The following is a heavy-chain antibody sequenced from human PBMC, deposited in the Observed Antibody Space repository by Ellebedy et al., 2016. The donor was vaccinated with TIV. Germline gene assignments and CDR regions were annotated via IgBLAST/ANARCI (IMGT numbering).Heavy chain of an antibody. CDR2: MNPNSGNT. J-gene: IGHJ6*03. Sequence: ASVKVSCXATGYTFTSFDINWVRQATGQGLEWMRWMNPNSGNTGYAQKFQGRVTMTRNTSISTAYMELSSLTSEDTAVYYCARAPLVIAARDYYYYYYLDVWGKGTTVTVSS. V-gene: IGHV1-8*01. CDR1: GYTFTSFD. CDR3: ARAPLVIAARDYYYYYYLDV. D-gene: IGHD6-6*01.